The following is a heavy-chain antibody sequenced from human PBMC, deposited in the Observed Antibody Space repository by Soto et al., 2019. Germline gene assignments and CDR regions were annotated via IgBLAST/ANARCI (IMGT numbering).Heavy chain of an antibody. Sequence: GGSLRLSCTASGFTFSSYAMHWVRQAPGKGLEWVAVISYDGSNKYYADSVKGRFTISRDNSKNTLYLQMNSLRSEDTAVYYCAREKGIAVAGTFRYYGMDVWGQGTTVTVSS. CDR1: GFTFSSYA. V-gene: IGHV3-30-3*01. D-gene: IGHD6-19*01. CDR3: AREKGIAVAGTFRYYGMDV. CDR2: ISYDGSNK. J-gene: IGHJ6*02.